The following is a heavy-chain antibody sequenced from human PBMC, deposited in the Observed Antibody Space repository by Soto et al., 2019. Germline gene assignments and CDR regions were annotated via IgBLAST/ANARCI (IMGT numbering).Heavy chain of an antibody. Sequence: EVQLLESGGGLVQPGGSLRLSCAASGFTFSSYAMSWVRQAPGKGLEWVSSISTSGGSAYYADSVKGRFTISRDNSNNPLYLQMTSLSAADTAVYYRSLSDRYYGMDVWGLGTTVTVSS. CDR2: ISTSGGSA. J-gene: IGHJ6*02. CDR3: SLSDRYYGMDV. CDR1: GFTFSSYA. V-gene: IGHV3-23*01.